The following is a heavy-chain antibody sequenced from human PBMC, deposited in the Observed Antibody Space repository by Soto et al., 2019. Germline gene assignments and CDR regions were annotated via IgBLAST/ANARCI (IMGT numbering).Heavy chain of an antibody. CDR2: IIPIFGTA. D-gene: IGHD6-19*01. CDR3: ARHQAGTQVDDY. V-gene: IGHV1-69*06. Sequence: KVSCKASGGKFSSYAISWVRQAPGQGLEWMGGIIPIFGTANYAQKFQGQVTISADKSISTAYLQWSSLKASDTAMYYCARHQAGTQVDDYWGQGTLVTVSS. J-gene: IGHJ4*02. CDR1: GGKFSSYA.